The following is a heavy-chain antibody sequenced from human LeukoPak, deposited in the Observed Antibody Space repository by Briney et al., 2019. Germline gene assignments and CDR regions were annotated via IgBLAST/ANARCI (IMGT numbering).Heavy chain of an antibody. J-gene: IGHJ4*02. D-gene: IGHD5-12*01. CDR3: ARSWGIYSGYDLGLDY. CDR2: IYYSGST. V-gene: IGHV4-31*03. CDR1: GGSISSGGYY. Sequence: PSQTLSLTCTVSGGSISSGGYYWSWIRQHPGKGLEWIGYIYYSGSTYYNPSLKSRVTISVDTSKNQFSLKLSSVTAADTAVYYCARSWGIYSGYDLGLDYWGQGTLVTVSS.